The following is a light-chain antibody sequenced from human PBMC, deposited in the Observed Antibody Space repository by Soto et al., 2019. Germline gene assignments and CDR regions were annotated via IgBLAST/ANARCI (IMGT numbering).Light chain of an antibody. CDR3: QQYDSSPPMYT. J-gene: IGKJ2*01. V-gene: IGKV3-20*01. Sequence: EIVLTQSPVTLSLSPGDRATLSCRTSQSVTSRYLAWYQQRPGQAPRLLIYGASNRATGIPDRFSGSGSGTDFTLTISRLEPEDFAVYYCQQYDSSPPMYTFGQGTKLEIE. CDR2: GAS. CDR1: QSVTSRY.